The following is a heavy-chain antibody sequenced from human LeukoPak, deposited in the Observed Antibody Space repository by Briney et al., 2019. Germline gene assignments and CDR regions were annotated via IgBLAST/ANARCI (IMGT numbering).Heavy chain of an antibody. V-gene: IGHV3-15*07. CDR1: GFIFTNAW. J-gene: IGHJ4*02. CDR3: TTDSAMGGFDY. CDR2: IKSKTDGGTT. Sequence: GGSLRLSCATSGFIFTNAWMKWVRQAPGKGLEWVGRIKSKTDGGTTDYAAPVKGRFTISRDDSKNTLYLQMNSLKTEDTAVYYCTTDSAMGGFDYWGQGTLVTDSS. D-gene: IGHD2-15*01.